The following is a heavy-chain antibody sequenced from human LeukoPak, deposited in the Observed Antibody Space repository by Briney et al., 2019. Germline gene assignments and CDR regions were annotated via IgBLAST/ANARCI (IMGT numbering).Heavy chain of an antibody. CDR3: AKDRGNSGWYLYFDH. J-gene: IGHJ4*02. Sequence: PGGSLRLSCAASGFPFDDYTKHWIRQRPGRGLEWVCFVDRDGSITHYADALKGRFTVSRDNSRNSLYLQMNSLTTEDSGLYFCAKDRGNSGWYLYFDHWGQGTPVTVSS. CDR1: GFPFDDYT. V-gene: IGHV3-43*01. CDR2: VDRDGSIT. D-gene: IGHD6-19*01.